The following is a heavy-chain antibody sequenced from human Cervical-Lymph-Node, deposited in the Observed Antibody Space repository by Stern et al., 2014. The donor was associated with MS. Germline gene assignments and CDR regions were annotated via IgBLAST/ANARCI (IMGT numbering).Heavy chain of an antibody. J-gene: IGHJ6*02. CDR2: MNPNSGNT. D-gene: IGHD2-2*01. CDR1: GYTFTSYD. CDR3: ARGRYCSSTSCYYYGMDV. V-gene: IGHV1-8*01. Sequence: VQLVESGAEVKKPGASVKVSCKASGYTFTSYDINWVRQATGQGLEWMGWMNPNSGNTGYAQKFQGRVTRTRNTSISTAYMELSSLRSEDTAVYYCARGRYCSSTSCYYYGMDVWGQGTTVTVSS.